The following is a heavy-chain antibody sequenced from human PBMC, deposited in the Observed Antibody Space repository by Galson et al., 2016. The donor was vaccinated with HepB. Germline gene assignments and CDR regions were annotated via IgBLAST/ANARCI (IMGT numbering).Heavy chain of an antibody. D-gene: IGHD3-10*01. CDR2: IKEDGSET. CDR1: GFSFSTYW. V-gene: IGHV3-7*01. J-gene: IGHJ4*02. CDR3: LGFGY. Sequence: SLRLSCAASGFSFSTYWVAWVRQAPGKGLEWVANIKEDGSETFYADPVKGRFSISRDNAKNSVYLQMNSLRAEDTAVYYCLGFGYWGQGTLVTISS.